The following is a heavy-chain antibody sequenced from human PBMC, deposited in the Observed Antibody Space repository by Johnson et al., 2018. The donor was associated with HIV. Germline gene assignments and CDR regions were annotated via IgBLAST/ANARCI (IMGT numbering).Heavy chain of an antibody. Sequence: VQLVESGGGLIQPGGSLRLSCAASGFTVSSNYMSWVRQAPGKGLEWVSVIYSGGSTYYADPVRGRFTISRDNSRNTLYLQMDGLRAEDTAMYSCARDTSGEGRAFDIWGQGTMVTVSS. V-gene: IGHV3-53*01. CDR1: GFTVSSNY. CDR3: ARDTSGEGRAFDI. CDR2: IYSGGST. D-gene: IGHD3-10*01. J-gene: IGHJ3*02.